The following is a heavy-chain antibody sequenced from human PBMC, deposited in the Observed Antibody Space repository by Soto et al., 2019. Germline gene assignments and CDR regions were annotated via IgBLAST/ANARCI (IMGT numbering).Heavy chain of an antibody. V-gene: IGHV4-61*01. CDR2: VYHTGRT. Sequence: SETMSLTCTVSGGSFKSGSYSWSWIRQPPGKGLEWIGYVYHTGRTSYNPPVKSRVSISMDTSKNQFSLNLDSVTAADTAVYFCARDFAYFDSWGQGTLVTVSS. CDR1: GGSFKSGSYS. CDR3: ARDFAYFDS. D-gene: IGHD3-3*01. J-gene: IGHJ4*02.